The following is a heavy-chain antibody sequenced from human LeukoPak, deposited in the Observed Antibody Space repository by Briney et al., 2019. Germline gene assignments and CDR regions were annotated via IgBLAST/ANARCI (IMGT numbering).Heavy chain of an antibody. V-gene: IGHV6-1*01. CDR3: ARARGYFDL. Sequence: SQTLSLTCALSGDSVSSNSAAWSWIRQSPSRGLEWLGRTYYRSKWNNNYAISVKSRITINPDTSKNQFSLQLNSVTPEDTGVYYCARARGYFDLWGRGTLVTVSS. CDR2: TYYRSKWNN. J-gene: IGHJ2*01. D-gene: IGHD3-10*01. CDR1: GDSVSSNSAA.